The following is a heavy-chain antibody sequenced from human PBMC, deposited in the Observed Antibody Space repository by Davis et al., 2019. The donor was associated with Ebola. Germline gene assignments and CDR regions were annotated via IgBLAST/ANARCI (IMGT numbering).Heavy chain of an antibody. V-gene: IGHV4-4*07. D-gene: IGHD4-17*01. CDR3: AREDYGDYYEYNWFDP. CDR2: IYTSGST. CDR1: GGSISSYY. J-gene: IGHJ5*02. Sequence: PSETLSLTCTVSGGSISSYYWSWIRQPAGKGLEWIGRIYTSGSTNYNPSLKSRVTMSVDTSKNQFSLKLSSVTAADTAVYYCAREDYGDYYEYNWFDPWGQGTLVTVSS.